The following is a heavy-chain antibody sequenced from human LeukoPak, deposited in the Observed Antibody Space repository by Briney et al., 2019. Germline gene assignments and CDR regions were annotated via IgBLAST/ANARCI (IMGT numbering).Heavy chain of an antibody. J-gene: IGHJ4*02. D-gene: IGHD5-18*01. V-gene: IGHV3-30*02. CDR2: IRYDGSNK. Sequence: GGSLRLSCAASGFTFSSFGMHWVRQAPGKGLEWVALIRYDGSNKYYADSVKGRFTISRDNSKNTLYLQVNILRAEDTATYYCAKDLGYSYGYVDYWGQGALVTVSS. CDR3: AKDLGYSYGYVDY. CDR1: GFTFSSFG.